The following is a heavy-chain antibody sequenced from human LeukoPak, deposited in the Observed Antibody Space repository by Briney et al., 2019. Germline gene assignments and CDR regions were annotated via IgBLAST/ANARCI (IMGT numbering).Heavy chain of an antibody. CDR1: GFTFSSYA. CDR2: ISGSGGST. J-gene: IGHJ2*01. V-gene: IGHV3-23*01. CDR3: AKDRGYYDSSGYYPYGYFDL. Sequence: GGSLRLSCAASGFTFSSYAMSWVRQAPGKGLEWVSAISGSGGSTYYADSVKGRFTISRDNSKNTLYLQMNSLRAEDTAVYYCAKDRGYYDSSGYYPYGYFDLWGRGTLVTVSS. D-gene: IGHD3-22*01.